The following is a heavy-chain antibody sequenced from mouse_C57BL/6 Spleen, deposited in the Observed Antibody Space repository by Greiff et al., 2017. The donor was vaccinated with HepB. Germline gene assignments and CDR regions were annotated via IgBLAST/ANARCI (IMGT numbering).Heavy chain of an antibody. CDR2: INPSSGYT. CDR1: GYTFTSYT. D-gene: IGHD1-1*01. J-gene: IGHJ2*01. CDR3: ARPDGSSYAVY. V-gene: IGHV1-4*01. Sequence: VKLVESGAELARPGASVKMSCKASGYTFTSYTMHWVKQRPGQGLEWIGYINPSSGYTKYNQKCKDKATLTADKSASTAYMQLSSLTSEDSAVYYCARPDGSSYAVYWGQGTTLTVSS.